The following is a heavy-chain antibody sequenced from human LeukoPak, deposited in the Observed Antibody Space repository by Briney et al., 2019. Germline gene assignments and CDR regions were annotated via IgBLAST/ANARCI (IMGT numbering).Heavy chain of an antibody. CDR1: GFTFSDFG. CDR2: IRRDGDVI. V-gene: IGHV3-30*02. Sequence: GGALRLSCEASGFTFSDFGMHWVRQAPGKGLEWVAFIRRDGDVIYYADSVKGRFTTSRDNSRNMVYLQLNSLRPEDTAIYYCAKDFIRILALIPWDYWGQGTLVTVSP. D-gene: IGHD2-21*01. CDR3: AKDFIRILALIPWDY. J-gene: IGHJ4*02.